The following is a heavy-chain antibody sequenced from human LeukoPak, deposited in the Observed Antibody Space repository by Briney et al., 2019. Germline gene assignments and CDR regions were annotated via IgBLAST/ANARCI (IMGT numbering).Heavy chain of an antibody. CDR3: ARLITGTTYYFDY. V-gene: IGHV1-69*05. J-gene: IGHJ4*02. Sequence: SVKVSCKASGGTFSSYAISWVRQAPGQGLVWMGGIIPIFGTANYAQKFQGRVTMTRDMSTSTVYMELSSPRSEDTAVYYCARLITGTTYYFDYWGQGTLVTVSS. CDR2: IIPIFGTA. D-gene: IGHD1-7*01. CDR1: GGTFSSYA.